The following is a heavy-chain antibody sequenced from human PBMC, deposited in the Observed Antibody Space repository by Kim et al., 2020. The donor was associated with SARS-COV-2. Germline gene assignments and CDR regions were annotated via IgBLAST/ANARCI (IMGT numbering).Heavy chain of an antibody. V-gene: IGHV4-34*01. J-gene: IGHJ4*02. Sequence: SETLSLTCAVYGGSFRCAYWCGIRQPPGTVLEWIGESTNSGSTNYNPSLKSRVTISVDTSKNQFSLKLSSVTAADTAVYYCARGNMVRHFDYWGQVTLVPVSS. D-gene: IGHD3-10*01. CDR1: GGSFRCAY. CDR3: ARGNMVRHFDY. CDR2: STNSGST.